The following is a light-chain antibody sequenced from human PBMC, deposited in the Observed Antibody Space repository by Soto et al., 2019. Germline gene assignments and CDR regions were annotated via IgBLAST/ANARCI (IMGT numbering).Light chain of an antibody. CDR2: GAS. J-gene: IGKJ5*01. CDR3: QQRFNWQVT. V-gene: IGKV3-11*01. Sequence: IVRPQPPSTLSVAPGERVTLSCRASQSVGTNLAWYQQKPGQAPRLLILGASTRASGITARFSGSGSGTDFTLTISSLEPEDFAVYYCQQRFNWQVTFGQGTRLEIK. CDR1: QSVGTN.